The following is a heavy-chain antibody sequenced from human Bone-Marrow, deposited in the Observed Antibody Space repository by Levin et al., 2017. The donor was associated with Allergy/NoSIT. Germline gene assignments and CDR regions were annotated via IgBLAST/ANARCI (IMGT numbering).Heavy chain of an antibody. Sequence: SQTLSLTCIVSGASINTNTYHWGWIRQPPGKGLEWIGLISSSGITHYNPSLQSRVILSIDTSKNQFSMMLDSVTAADTAVYYCARRMDVSGSYPRDNWFDPWGHGTLVTVSA. CDR2: ISSSGIT. V-gene: IGHV4-39*01. D-gene: IGHD3-10*01. CDR1: GASINTNTYH. J-gene: IGHJ5*02. CDR3: ARRMDVSGSYPRDNWFDP.